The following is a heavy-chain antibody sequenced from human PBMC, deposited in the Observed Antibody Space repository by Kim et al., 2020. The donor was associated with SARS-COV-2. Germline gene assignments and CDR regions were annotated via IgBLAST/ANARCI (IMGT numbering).Heavy chain of an antibody. CDR3: ARVIFTKGIYYFYGMDV. CDR2: IYAGGST. Sequence: GGSLRLSCAASGFTVNTNYMTWVRQAPGKGLEWVSVIYAGGSTYYADSVRGRFTISRDNSKNTLYLQMNSLRAEDTAVYYCARVIFTKGIYYFYGMDVWGQGTTVTVSS. V-gene: IGHV3-53*01. D-gene: IGHD3-3*01. CDR1: GFTVNTNY. J-gene: IGHJ6*02.